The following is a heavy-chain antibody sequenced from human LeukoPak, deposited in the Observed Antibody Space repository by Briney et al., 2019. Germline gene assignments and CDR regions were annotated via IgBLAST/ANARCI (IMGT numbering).Heavy chain of an antibody. V-gene: IGHV4-4*07. CDR3: AREYTGYSSSWYIDY. J-gene: IGHJ4*02. CDR2: IYTSGST. CDR1: GGSISSYY. D-gene: IGHD6-13*01. Sequence: SETLSLTCTVSGGSISSYYWSWIRQPAGKGLEWIGRIYTSGSTNYNPSLKSRVTMSVDTSKNQFSLKLSSVTAADTAVYYCAREYTGYSSSWYIDYWGQGTLVTVSS.